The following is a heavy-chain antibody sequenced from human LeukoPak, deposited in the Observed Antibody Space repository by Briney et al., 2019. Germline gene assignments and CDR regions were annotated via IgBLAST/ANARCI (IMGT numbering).Heavy chain of an antibody. CDR3: ARYGIVVAGRDYYCFYLDV. CDR2: INHSGST. CDR1: GGSFSGYY. D-gene: IGHD6-19*01. Sequence: TSEPLSITCAFYGGSFSGYYLCWIRHPPREGGEWSGEINHSGSTNYNPSLKSRVTTSLDTTNNQLPMMQISVTAAATTALYSARYGIVVAGRDYYCFYLDVWGKGTTVTVSS. J-gene: IGHJ6*03. V-gene: IGHV4-34*01.